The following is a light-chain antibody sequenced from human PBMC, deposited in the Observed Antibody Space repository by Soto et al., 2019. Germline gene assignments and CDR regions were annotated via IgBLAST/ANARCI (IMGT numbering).Light chain of an antibody. CDR3: QHYNSYSEA. J-gene: IGKJ1*01. Sequence: IQMTQSPSTLSASVGDRVTITCRASQTISSWLAWYQQKPGKAPKLLIYKASTLKSGVPSRFSGSGSGTEFTLTISSLQPDDFATYHCQHYNSYSEAFGQWTKVDIK. CDR2: KAS. V-gene: IGKV1-5*03. CDR1: QTISSW.